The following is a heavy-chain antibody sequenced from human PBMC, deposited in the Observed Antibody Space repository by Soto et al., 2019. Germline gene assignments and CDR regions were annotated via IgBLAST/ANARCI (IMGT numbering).Heavy chain of an antibody. D-gene: IGHD3-22*01. V-gene: IGHV3-11*01. Sequence: PGGSLRLSCAASGFIFSDFHMTWIRQAPGKGLELVAYISSRGDTIYYADSVRGRITISRDNDKDSLSLQMSSLRVEDTAVYYCAKVNPYFESSGYYPSWGQGTLVTVSS. CDR2: ISSRGDTI. J-gene: IGHJ4*02. CDR3: AKVNPYFESSGYYPS. CDR1: GFIFSDFH.